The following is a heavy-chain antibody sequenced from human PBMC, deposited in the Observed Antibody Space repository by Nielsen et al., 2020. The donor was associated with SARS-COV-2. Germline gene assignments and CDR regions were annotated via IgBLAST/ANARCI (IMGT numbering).Heavy chain of an antibody. CDR3: ARETDCSGGSCYSGLGAFDV. CDR1: GFTFSSYE. J-gene: IGHJ3*01. D-gene: IGHD2-15*01. Sequence: GESLKISCAASGFTFSSYEMNWVRQAPGKGLEGVSYISTSGSAIYYADSVKGRFTISRDNAKNSLFLQMNNLRDEDTAVYYCARETDCSGGSCYSGLGAFDVWGQGTKVTVSS. V-gene: IGHV3-48*03. CDR2: ISTSGSAI.